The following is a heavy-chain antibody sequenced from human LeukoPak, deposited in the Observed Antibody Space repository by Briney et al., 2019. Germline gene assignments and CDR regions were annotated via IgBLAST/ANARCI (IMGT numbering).Heavy chain of an antibody. D-gene: IGHD3-10*01. Sequence: PSETLSLTCAVYGGSFSGYYWSWIRQPPGKGLEWIGEINHSGSTNYNPSLKSRVTISVDTSKNQFSLELSSVTAADTAVYYCARAKGSGSSNKRYYYGMDVWGKGTTVTVSS. V-gene: IGHV4-34*01. J-gene: IGHJ6*04. CDR1: GGSFSGYY. CDR2: INHSGST. CDR3: ARAKGSGSSNKRYYYGMDV.